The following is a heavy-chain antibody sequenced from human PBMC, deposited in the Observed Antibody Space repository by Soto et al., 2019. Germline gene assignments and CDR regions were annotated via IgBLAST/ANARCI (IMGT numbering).Heavy chain of an antibody. CDR3: ARDSRVHGTTTLNFHMDV. CDR1: GYTFSTYG. Sequence: QVQLVQSGAEMKKPGASVKVSCKASGYTFSTYGLSWVRQAPGQGLEWMGWISGYNSSANYAQKVQGRVTMSTDTSSNTAYMDLWSLRSDDTAVYYWARDSRVHGTTTLNFHMDVWGKGTTVTVSS. V-gene: IGHV1-18*01. D-gene: IGHD1-1*01. CDR2: ISGYNSSA. J-gene: IGHJ6*03.